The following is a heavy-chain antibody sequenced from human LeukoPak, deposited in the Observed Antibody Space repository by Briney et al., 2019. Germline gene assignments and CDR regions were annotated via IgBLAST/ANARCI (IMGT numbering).Heavy chain of an antibody. CDR3: ARRAPSGSSDS. CDR2: IYYSGRT. V-gene: IGHV4-59*01. D-gene: IGHD1-26*01. Sequence: PSETLSLTCTVAGGSISTYYWSWIRQSPGKGLEWIGYIYYSGRTNYNPSLKSRVTMSVDTSKNQFSLKLSSVTAADTAVYYCARRAPSGSSDSWGQGTLVTVSS. CDR1: GGSISTYY. J-gene: IGHJ4*02.